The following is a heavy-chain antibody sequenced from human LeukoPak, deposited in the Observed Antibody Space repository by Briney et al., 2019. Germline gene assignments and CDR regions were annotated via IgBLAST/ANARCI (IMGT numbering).Heavy chain of an antibody. CDR1: IDSIITSRYY. D-gene: IGHD3-10*01. J-gene: IGHJ4*02. Sequence: SETLSLTCSVSIDSIITSRYYWGWIRQPPGRGLEWIGSFFYGETPYYNPSLKSQVTISVDTSRNEFSLKLSSVTAADTAVYYCARDSYYYGSGNYYFDYWGQGTLVTVSS. V-gene: IGHV4-39*07. CDR3: ARDSYYYGSGNYYFDY. CDR2: FFYGETP.